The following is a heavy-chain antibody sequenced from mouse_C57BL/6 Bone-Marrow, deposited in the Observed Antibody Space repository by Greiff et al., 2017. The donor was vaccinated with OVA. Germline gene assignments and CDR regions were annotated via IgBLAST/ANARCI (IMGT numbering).Heavy chain of an antibody. CDR2: IHPNSGST. CDR1: GYTFTSYW. J-gene: IGHJ3*01. CDR3: AIMFAY. Sequence: VKLQQPGAELVKPGASVKLSCKASGYTFTSYWMHWVKQRPGQGLEWIGMIHPNSGSTNYNEKFKSKATLTVDKSSSTAYMQLSSLTSEDSAVYYCAIMFAYWGQGTLVTVSA. V-gene: IGHV1-64*01.